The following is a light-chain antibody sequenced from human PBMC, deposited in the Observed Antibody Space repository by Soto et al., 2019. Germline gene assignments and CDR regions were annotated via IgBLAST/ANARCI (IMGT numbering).Light chain of an antibody. CDR1: QSFGSN. V-gene: IGKV3-15*01. CDR2: GAS. Sequence: EVVLTQSPATLSVSPGAGATLSCRASQSFGSNLAWYQQKPGQTPRVLIYGASTRAIGIPARFSGSGFGTEFTLTISSLQSEDFVVYYCQQYSNWPLLSFGGGTKVEIK. CDR3: QQYSNWPLLS. J-gene: IGKJ4*01.